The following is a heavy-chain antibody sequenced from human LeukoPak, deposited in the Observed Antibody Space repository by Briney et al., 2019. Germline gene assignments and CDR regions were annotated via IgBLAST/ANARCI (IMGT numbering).Heavy chain of an antibody. Sequence: GGSLRLSCAASGFTFSSHSMNWVRQAPGKGLEWVSGIYGNGGGIQYADSVKGRFTISRDNSKNTLYLQMNSLRAEDTALYYCAKDRLPDGRWSLDYWGQGTLVTVSS. CDR3: AKDRLPDGRWSLDY. CDR2: IYGNGGGI. V-gene: IGHV3-23*01. CDR1: GFTFSSHS. D-gene: IGHD6-13*01. J-gene: IGHJ4*02.